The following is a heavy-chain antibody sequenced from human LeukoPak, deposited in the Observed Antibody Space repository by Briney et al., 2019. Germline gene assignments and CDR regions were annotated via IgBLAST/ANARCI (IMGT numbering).Heavy chain of an antibody. CDR3: AKDYYGSGSYYVRTNFDY. CDR2: ISGSGSST. CDR1: GFTFSSYA. D-gene: IGHD3-10*01. V-gene: IGHV3-23*01. J-gene: IGHJ4*02. Sequence: AGGSLRLSCAASGFTFSSYAMSWVRQAPGKGLEWVSAISGSGSSTYYADSVKGRFTISRDNSKNTLHLQMNSLRAEDTAVYYCAKDYYGSGSYYVRTNFDYWGQGTLVTVSS.